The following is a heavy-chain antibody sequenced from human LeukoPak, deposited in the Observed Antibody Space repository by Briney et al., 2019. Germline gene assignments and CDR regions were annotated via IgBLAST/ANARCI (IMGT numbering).Heavy chain of an antibody. D-gene: IGHD3-3*01. CDR3: ARGRITIFGVAPLFDY. CDR1: GGSISSGGYY. Sequence: SETLSLTCTVSGGSISSGGYYWSWIRQPPGKGLEWIGYIYHSGSTYYNPFLKSRVTISVDRSKNQFSLKLSSVTAADTAVYYCARGRITIFGVAPLFDYWGQGTLVTVSS. CDR2: IYHSGST. J-gene: IGHJ4*02. V-gene: IGHV4-30-2*01.